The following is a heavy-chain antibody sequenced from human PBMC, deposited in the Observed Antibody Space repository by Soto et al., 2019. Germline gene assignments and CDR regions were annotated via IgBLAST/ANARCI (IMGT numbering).Heavy chain of an antibody. CDR2: INHSGST. D-gene: IGHD2-2*01. V-gene: IGHV4-34*01. CDR1: GGSFSGYY. Sequence: QVQLQQWGAGLLKPSETLSLTCAVYGGSFSGYYWSWIRQPPGKGLEWIGEINHSGSTNYNPSLKSRVTISVDTSKNQFSLKLSSVTAADTAVYYCALESTSGGFDYWGQGTLVTVSS. J-gene: IGHJ4*02. CDR3: ALESTSGGFDY.